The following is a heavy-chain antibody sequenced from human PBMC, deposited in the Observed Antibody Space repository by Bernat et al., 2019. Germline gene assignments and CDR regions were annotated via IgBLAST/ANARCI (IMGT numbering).Heavy chain of an antibody. Sequence: EVQLVESGGDLVQPGGSLRLSCAVSGFPVSDHYMEWFRQAPGKGLEGGGCSRAKSQRHPTPYPASVPGRFTISREDSKNSLYLQMNSLKTEDTAVYYCARDMSGSGWRIDYWGQGTLVTVSS. D-gene: IGHD6-19*01. CDR2: SRAKSQRHPT. J-gene: IGHJ4*02. CDR1: GFPVSDHY. CDR3: ARDMSGSGWRIDY. V-gene: IGHV3-72*01.